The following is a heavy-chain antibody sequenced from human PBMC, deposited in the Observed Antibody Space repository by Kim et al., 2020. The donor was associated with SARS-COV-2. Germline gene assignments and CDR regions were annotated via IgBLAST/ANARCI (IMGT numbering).Heavy chain of an antibody. CDR3: ARGYYDSSGYVPFDY. J-gene: IGHJ4*02. D-gene: IGHD3-22*01. CDR2: IYTSGST. Sequence: SETLSLTCTVSGGSISSGSYYWSWIRQPAGKGLEWIGRIYTSGSTNYNPSLKSRVTISVDTSKNQFSLKLSSVTAADTAVYYCARGYYDSSGYVPFDYWGQGTLVTVSS. CDR1: GGSISSGSYY. V-gene: IGHV4-61*02.